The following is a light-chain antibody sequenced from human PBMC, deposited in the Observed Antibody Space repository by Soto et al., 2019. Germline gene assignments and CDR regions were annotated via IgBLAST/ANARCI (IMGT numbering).Light chain of an antibody. V-gene: IGLV2-14*01. J-gene: IGLJ2*01. CDR1: SSDVGGYNY. CDR2: EVS. CDR3: SSYTSSSTLVV. Sequence: QSALTQPASVSGSPGQSITISCTGTSSDVGGYNYVSWYQQHPGKAPKVMIYEVSNRPSGVSNRFSVSKSGNTASLTISGLQAEDEADYYCSSYTSSSTLVVFGGGTKLTVL.